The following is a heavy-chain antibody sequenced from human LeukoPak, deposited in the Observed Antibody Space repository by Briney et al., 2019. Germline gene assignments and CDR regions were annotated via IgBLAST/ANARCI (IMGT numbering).Heavy chain of an antibody. CDR2: MNPNSGNT. CDR1: GYTFTSYD. V-gene: IGHV1-8*01. J-gene: IGHJ6*02. D-gene: IGHD3-9*01. Sequence: ASVKVSCKASGYTFTSYDISWVRQATGQGLEWMGWMNPNSGNTGYAQKFQGRVTMTRNTSISTAYMELSSLRSEDTAVYYCAREFGSVLRYFDWSRGYGMDVWGQGTTVTVSS. CDR3: AREFGSVLRYFDWSRGYGMDV.